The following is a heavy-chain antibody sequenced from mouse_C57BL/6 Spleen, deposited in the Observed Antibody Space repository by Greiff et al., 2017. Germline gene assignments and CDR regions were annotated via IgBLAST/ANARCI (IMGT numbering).Heavy chain of an antibody. V-gene: IGHV5-12*01. CDR2: ISNGGGST. Sequence: DVMLVESGGGLVQPGGSLKLSCAASGFTFSDYYMYWVRQTPEKRLEWVAYISNGGGSTYYPDTVKGRFTISRDNAKNTLYLQMSHLKAEDTAMYYCARHALEYWGQGTTLTVSS. D-gene: IGHD6-1*01. J-gene: IGHJ2*01. CDR3: ARHALEY. CDR1: GFTFSDYY.